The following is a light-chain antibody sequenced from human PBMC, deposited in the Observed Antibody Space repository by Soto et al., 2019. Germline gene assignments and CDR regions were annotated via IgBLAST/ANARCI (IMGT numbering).Light chain of an antibody. Sequence: DVQMTQSPSPLSASVGDRVTITCQASQDIRNYLNWYQHKPGKAPKLVIYDASILETGVPSRFSGSGSGTDFTFTISSLQPEDIATYYCQQYDNSPLTFGGGTKVEIK. CDR3: QQYDNSPLT. CDR2: DAS. J-gene: IGKJ4*01. CDR1: QDIRNY. V-gene: IGKV1-33*01.